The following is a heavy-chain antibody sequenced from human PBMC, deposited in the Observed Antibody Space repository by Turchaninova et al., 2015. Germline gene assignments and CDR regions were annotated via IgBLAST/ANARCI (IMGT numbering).Heavy chain of an antibody. J-gene: IGHJ4*02. CDR3: VREGSITTFDY. CDR2: ISSSSSYI. CDR1: GFIFSSYN. Sequence: EVQLVESGGGLVKSGGSLRLSCAVSGFIFSSYNMNWVRQAPGKGQGWVSSISSSSSYIYYAASVMGRFTISRDNANDSRSLQSNSLRVEDSAVYDCVREGSITTFDYWGQGTLVTVSS. V-gene: IGHV3-21*01. D-gene: IGHD3-10*01.